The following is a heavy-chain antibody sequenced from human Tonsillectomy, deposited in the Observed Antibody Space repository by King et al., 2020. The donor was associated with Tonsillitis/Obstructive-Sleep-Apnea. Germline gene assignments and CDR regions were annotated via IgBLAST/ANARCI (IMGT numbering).Heavy chain of an antibody. CDR2: ISWNSGSV. J-gene: IGHJ3*02. V-gene: IGHV3-9*01. CDR3: AKDLLIAVAGTPGDTFDI. CDR1: GFTFKDYA. Sequence: VQLVESGGGLVQPGRSLRLSCVASGFTFKDYAMYWVRQAPGKGLEWVSGISWNSGSVAYADCVKGRFTISRDNAKHSLYLEMNSLRPEDTALYYCAKDLLIAVAGTPGDTFDIGGQGTMVTVSA. D-gene: IGHD6-19*01.